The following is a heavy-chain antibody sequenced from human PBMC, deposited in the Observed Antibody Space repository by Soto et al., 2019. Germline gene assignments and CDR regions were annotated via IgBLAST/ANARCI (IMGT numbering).Heavy chain of an antibody. D-gene: IGHD6-19*01. CDR3: ATDPDSSGYYGMDV. J-gene: IGHJ6*02. Sequence: QVQLVESGGGLVKPGGSLRLSCAASGFTFSDYYMSWIRQAPGKVLEWVSSITAGSIVYYADSVKGRFTISRDNAKNSLYLQLNSLRVEDTAVYYCATDPDSSGYYGMDVWGQGTTVTVSS. CDR2: ITAGSIV. CDR1: GFTFSDYY. V-gene: IGHV3-11*01.